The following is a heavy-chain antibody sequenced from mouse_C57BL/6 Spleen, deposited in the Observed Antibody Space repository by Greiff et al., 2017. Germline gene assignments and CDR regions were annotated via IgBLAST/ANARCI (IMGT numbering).Heavy chain of an antibody. D-gene: IGHD1-1*01. CDR2: IDPSDSYT. CDR1: GYTFTSYW. V-gene: IGHV1-50*01. CDR3: ARRDYGSPFDY. J-gene: IGHJ2*01. Sequence: QVQLQQPGAELVKPGASVKLSCKASGYTFTSYWMPWVKQRPGQGLEWIGEIDPSDSYTNYNQKFKGKATLTVDTSSSTAYMQLSSLTSEDSAVYYCARRDYGSPFDYWGQGTTLTVSS.